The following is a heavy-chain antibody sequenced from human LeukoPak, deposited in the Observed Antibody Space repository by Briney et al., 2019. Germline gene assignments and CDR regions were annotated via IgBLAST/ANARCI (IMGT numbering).Heavy chain of an antibody. J-gene: IGHJ4*02. Sequence: PSETLSLTCAVYGGSFSGYYWSWIRQPPGKGLEWIGEINHSGSTNYNPSLKSRVTISVDTSKNQFSLKLSSVTAADTAVYYCARDLLGLGYCSGGSCPSLGFDYWGQGTLVTVSS. CDR1: GGSFSGYY. D-gene: IGHD2-15*01. CDR2: INHSGST. V-gene: IGHV4-34*01. CDR3: ARDLLGLGYCSGGSCPSLGFDY.